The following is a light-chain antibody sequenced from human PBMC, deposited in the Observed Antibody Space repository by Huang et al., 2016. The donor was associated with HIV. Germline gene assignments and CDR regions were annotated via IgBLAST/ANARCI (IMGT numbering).Light chain of an antibody. J-gene: IGKJ4*01. CDR3: QQYFTTPLA. CDR1: QAISNS. Sequence: IQMTQSPSSLSASVGERVTITCRASQAISNSLVWYQQKPGKAPKLLLFAASRLDSGGPSRFRGSGSGTDYTLTISSLQPDDFATYYCQQYFTTPLAFGGGTKVEIK. V-gene: IGKV1-NL1*01. CDR2: AAS.